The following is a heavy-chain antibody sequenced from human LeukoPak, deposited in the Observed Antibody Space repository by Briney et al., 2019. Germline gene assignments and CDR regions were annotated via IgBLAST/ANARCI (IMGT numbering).Heavy chain of an antibody. CDR1: GYTFIGYY. J-gene: IGHJ6*02. Sequence: ASVKVSCKASGYTFIGYYIHWVRQAPGQGLEWMGWIIPHSGGTKFAQKFQGRVTVTRDTSINTAYMEVSRLRSDDTAVYYCARSFPPAAQGPHYSYYDMDVWGQGTTVTVSS. D-gene: IGHD2-15*01. V-gene: IGHV1-2*02. CDR3: ARSFPPAAQGPHYSYYDMDV. CDR2: IIPHSGGT.